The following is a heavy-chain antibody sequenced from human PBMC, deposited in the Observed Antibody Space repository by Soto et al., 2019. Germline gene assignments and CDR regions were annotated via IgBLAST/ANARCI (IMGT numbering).Heavy chain of an antibody. J-gene: IGHJ4*02. V-gene: IGHV3-21*04. D-gene: IGHD3-16*01. CDR1: GFTFSTYS. Sequence: PGGSLRLSCAASGFTFSTYSMNWVRQAPGKGLEWVSSISSSSSYIYYADSVKGRFTISRDNSKNTLYLQMNSLSADDTAVYFCTKETTPFWGIVTIEYWGQGTLVTVSS. CDR2: ISSSSSYI. CDR3: TKETTPFWGIVTIEY.